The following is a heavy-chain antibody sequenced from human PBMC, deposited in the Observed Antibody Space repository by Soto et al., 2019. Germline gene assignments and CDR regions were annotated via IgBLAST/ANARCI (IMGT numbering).Heavy chain of an antibody. CDR2: ISANDAGT. V-gene: IGHV3-23*01. D-gene: IGHD1-20*01. J-gene: IGHJ4*02. CDR1: GFTLRSYA. CDR3: AKAKNDYNWDNRPPFDY. Sequence: GGSLRLSCEASGFTLRSYAMTWIRQAPGKGLEWVSLISANDAGTYYAESVKTRFTISTDQSRNTVYLQMDSLRADDTAIYYCAKAKNDYNWDNRPPFDYWGQGTLVTVSS.